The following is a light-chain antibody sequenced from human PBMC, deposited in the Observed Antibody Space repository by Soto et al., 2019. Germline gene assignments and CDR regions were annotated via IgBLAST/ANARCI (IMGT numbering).Light chain of an antibody. CDR1: QGVSSN. J-gene: IGKJ1*01. CDR2: DAS. CDR3: QQHNAFPCT. V-gene: IGKV1D-8*01. Sequence: IWMTQSPSSLSASLGDRATLNCRVSQGVSSNLAWYRQRPGKAPDLLIYDASNRHSGVPSRFSGSGSGTDFTLTINSLEPEDFAAYYCQQHNAFPCTFGEGTKVEIK.